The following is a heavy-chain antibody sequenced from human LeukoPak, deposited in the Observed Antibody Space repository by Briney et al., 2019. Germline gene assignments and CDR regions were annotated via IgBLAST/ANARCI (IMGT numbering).Heavy chain of an antibody. CDR1: EYTFTSYD. D-gene: IGHD3-22*01. CDR2: INPNSGGT. CDR3: AGDRRGNCYDSSGYYYYY. Sequence: ASVKVSCKASEYTFTSYDINWVRQATGQGLEWMGWINPNSGGTNYAQKFQGRVTMTRDTSISTAYMELSRLRSDDTAVYYFAGDRRGNCYDSSGYYYYYWGQGTLVTVSS. V-gene: IGHV1-2*02. J-gene: IGHJ4*02.